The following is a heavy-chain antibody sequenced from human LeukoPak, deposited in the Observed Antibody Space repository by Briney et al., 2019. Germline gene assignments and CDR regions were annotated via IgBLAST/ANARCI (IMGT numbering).Heavy chain of an antibody. D-gene: IGHD3-9*01. CDR3: ARGVSDILTGYYPHNFDY. J-gene: IGHJ4*02. Sequence: ASVKVSCKASGYTFTGYYMHWVRQAPGQGLEWMGWISPNSGGTNYAQQFQGRVTMTRDTSISTAYMELSRLRSDDTAVYYCARGVSDILTGYYPHNFDYWGQGTLVTVSS. CDR2: ISPNSGGT. V-gene: IGHV1-2*02. CDR1: GYTFTGYY.